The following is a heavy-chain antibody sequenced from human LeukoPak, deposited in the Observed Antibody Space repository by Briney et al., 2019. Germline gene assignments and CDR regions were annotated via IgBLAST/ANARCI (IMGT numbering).Heavy chain of an antibody. CDR1: GFTLSSYG. V-gene: IGHV3-30*03. CDR3: ARLRPGYQDYYYYYGMDV. J-gene: IGHJ6*02. D-gene: IGHD6-25*01. Sequence: RGSLRLSCAASGFTLSSYGMHWVRQAPGKGLEWVAVISYDGSNKYYADSVKGRFTISRDNSKNTLYLQMNSLRAEDTAVYYCARLRPGYQDYYYYYGMDVWGQGTTVTVSS. CDR2: ISYDGSNK.